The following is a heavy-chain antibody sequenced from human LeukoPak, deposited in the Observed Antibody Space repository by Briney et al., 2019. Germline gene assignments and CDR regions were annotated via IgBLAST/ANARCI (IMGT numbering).Heavy chain of an antibody. CDR1: GFTFSSYG. V-gene: IGHV3-33*08. J-gene: IGHJ4*02. Sequence: GRSLRLSCAASGFTFSSYGMHWVRQAPGKGLEWVAVIWYDGSNKYYADSVKGRFTISRDNSKNTLYLQMNSLRAEDTAVYYCARDGRIAVAGTFNYWGQGTPVTVSS. CDR2: IWYDGSNK. CDR3: ARDGRIAVAGTFNY. D-gene: IGHD6-19*01.